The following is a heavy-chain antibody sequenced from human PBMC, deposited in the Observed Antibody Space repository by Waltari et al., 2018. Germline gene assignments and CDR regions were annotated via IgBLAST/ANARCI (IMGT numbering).Heavy chain of an antibody. V-gene: IGHV3-74*01. CDR1: GFTFSNYW. D-gene: IGHD1-26*01. Sequence: EVHLVESGGGLVQPGGSLRLSCAVSGFTFSNYWMSWVRQAPGKGLVWVSRINPGGSSTTYADSVEGRFTISRDNAKNTLYLHMNSLRAEDTAVYYCQGGLDYWGQGTLVTVSS. CDR3: QGGLDY. CDR2: INPGGSST. J-gene: IGHJ4*02.